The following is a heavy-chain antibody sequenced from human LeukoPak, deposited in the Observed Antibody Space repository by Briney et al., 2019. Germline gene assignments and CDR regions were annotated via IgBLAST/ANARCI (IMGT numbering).Heavy chain of an antibody. CDR3: ADFDF. CDR1: AFTVSSHA. J-gene: IGHJ4*02. CDR2: IRGSGGST. V-gene: IGHV3-23*01. Sequence: GGSLRLSCAASAFTVSSHAMSWVRQAPGKGLEWDSAIRGSGGSTYSADSVTGPFTVSRDNSKNTLYLQLNSLRSEDTAIYYCADFDFWGQGTLVTVSS.